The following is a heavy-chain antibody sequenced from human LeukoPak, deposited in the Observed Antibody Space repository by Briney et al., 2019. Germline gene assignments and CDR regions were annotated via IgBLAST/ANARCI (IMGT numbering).Heavy chain of an antibody. CDR3: ARSGTPYCDVWMTY. J-gene: IGHJ4*02. Sequence: SETLSLTCTVSGGSVTRFYWNWIRQPPGKGLEWIGYIFYNGSTDYNPSLKSRVTMSLDTSKNQLSLKLNSMTDADTAVYYCARSGTPYCDVWMTYWGQGTLVTVSS. CDR2: IFYNGST. D-gene: IGHD3-3*01. V-gene: IGHV4-59*02. CDR1: GGSVTRFY.